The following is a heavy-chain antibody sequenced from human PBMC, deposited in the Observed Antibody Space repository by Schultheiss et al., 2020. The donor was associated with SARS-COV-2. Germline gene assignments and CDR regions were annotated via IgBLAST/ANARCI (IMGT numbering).Heavy chain of an antibody. CDR3: ARAALGTRYNYYGMDV. CDR1: GFTFSSYW. V-gene: IGHV3-48*02. Sequence: GGSLRLSCAASGFTFSSYWMSWVRQAPGKGLEWVSGISWNSGSIGYADSVKGRFTISRDNAKNSLYLQMNSLRDEDTALYYCARAALGTRYNYYGMDVWGQGTTVTVSS. CDR2: ISWNSGSI. D-gene: IGHD6-13*01. J-gene: IGHJ6*02.